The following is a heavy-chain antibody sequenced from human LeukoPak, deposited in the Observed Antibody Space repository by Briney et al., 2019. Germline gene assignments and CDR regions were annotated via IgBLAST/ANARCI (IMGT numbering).Heavy chain of an antibody. Sequence: PGGSLRLSCAASGFIFDDYGMSWVRQAPGKGLEWVSSISDSSTYIYYADSLKGRFTISRDNAKNSLYLQMNSLRVDDTAVYYCARDPTSSWETAFDIWGQGTMVTVSS. D-gene: IGHD1-26*01. V-gene: IGHV3-21*01. CDR2: ISDSSTYI. CDR3: ARDPTSSWETAFDI. CDR1: GFIFDDYG. J-gene: IGHJ3*02.